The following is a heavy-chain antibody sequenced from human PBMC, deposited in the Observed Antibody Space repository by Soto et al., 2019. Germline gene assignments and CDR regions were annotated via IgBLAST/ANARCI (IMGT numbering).Heavy chain of an antibody. V-gene: IGHV3-30*18. CDR2: ISYDGSNK. J-gene: IGHJ4*02. Sequence: PVGSLRLSCAASGFTFSSYGMHWVRQAPGKGLEWVAVISYDGSNKYYADSVKGRFTISRDNSKNTLYLQMNSLRADDTAVYYCAKDQGYSSSSPDYWGQGTLVTVSS. D-gene: IGHD6-13*01. CDR3: AKDQGYSSSSPDY. CDR1: GFTFSSYG.